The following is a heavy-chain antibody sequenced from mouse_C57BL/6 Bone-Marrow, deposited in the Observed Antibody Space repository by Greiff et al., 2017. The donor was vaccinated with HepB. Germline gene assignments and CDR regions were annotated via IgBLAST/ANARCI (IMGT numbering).Heavy chain of an antibody. V-gene: IGHV1-63*01. CDR2: IYPGGGYT. CDR3: ARSETASWFAY. CDR1: GYTFTNYW. D-gene: IGHD4-1*01. Sequence: VQLQQSGAELVRPGTSVKMSCKASGYTFTNYWIGWAKQRPGHGLEWIGDIYPGGGYTNYNEKFRGKATLTAEKSSSTAYMQFSSLTSEDSAIYYCARSETASWFAYWGQGTLVTVSA. J-gene: IGHJ3*01.